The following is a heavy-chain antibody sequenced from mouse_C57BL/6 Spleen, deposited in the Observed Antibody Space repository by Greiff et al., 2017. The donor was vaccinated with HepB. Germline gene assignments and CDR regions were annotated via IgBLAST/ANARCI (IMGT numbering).Heavy chain of an antibody. D-gene: IGHD2-3*01. V-gene: IGHV5-17*01. CDR2: ISSGSSSI. Sequence: EVKLVESGGGLVKPGGSLKLSCAASGFTFSDYGMHWVRQAPEKGLEWVAYISSGSSSIYYADTVKGRFTISRDKAKNTLFLQMTSLRSEDTAMYYCARKNGYYESFAYWGQGTLVTVSA. CDR1: GFTFSDYG. J-gene: IGHJ3*01. CDR3: ARKNGYYESFAY.